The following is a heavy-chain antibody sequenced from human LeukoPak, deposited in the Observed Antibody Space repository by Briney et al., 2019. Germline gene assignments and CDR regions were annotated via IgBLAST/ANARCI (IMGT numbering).Heavy chain of an antibody. D-gene: IGHD1-26*01. CDR2: IYHSGST. CDR3: ARDPVGATGY. Sequence: SQTLSLTCTVSGGSISSGGYYWSWIRQPPGKGLEWIGYIYHSGSTYYNPSFKSRVTISVDRSKNQFSLKLSSVTAADTAVYYCARDPVGATGYWGQGTLVTVSS. CDR1: GGSISSGGYY. J-gene: IGHJ4*02. V-gene: IGHV4-30-2*01.